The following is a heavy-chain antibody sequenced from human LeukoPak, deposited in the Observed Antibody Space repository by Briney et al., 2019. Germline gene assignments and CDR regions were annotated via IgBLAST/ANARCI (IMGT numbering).Heavy chain of an antibody. V-gene: IGHV3-23*01. CDR1: GFTFSSYA. CDR2: ISGSGGST. J-gene: IGHJ4*02. D-gene: IGHD1-1*01. Sequence: PGGSLRLSCAAYGFTFSSYAMSWVRQAPGQGLEWVSAISGSGGSTYYADSVKGRFTISRDNSKNTLYLQMNSLRAEDTAVYYCARRQPSYFDYWGQGTLVTVSS. CDR3: ARRQPSYFDY.